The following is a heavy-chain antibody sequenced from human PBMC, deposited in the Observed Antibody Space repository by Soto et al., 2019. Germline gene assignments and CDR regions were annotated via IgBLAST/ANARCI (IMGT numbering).Heavy chain of an antibody. V-gene: IGHV5-51*01. CDR1: GYSFSNDW. CDR3: ARAPLRDAFNV. CDR2: IYPGDSET. Sequence: GESLKISCKGSGYSFSNDWIAWVRQMPGKGLDWMGIIYPGDSETRYSPSFQGQVTISADKSIRTAYLQWSSLKASDTAMYYCARAPLRDAFNVWGQGTMVTVS. J-gene: IGHJ3*01.